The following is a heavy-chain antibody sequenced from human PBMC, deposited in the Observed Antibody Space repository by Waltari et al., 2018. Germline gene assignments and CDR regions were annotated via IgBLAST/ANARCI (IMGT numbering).Heavy chain of an antibody. CDR2: IYYGGST. J-gene: IGHJ4*02. Sequence: QLQLQESGPGLVKPSETLSLPCTVSGGSVSSNSYYWGWIRRPPGKGLEWIGSIYYGGSTYYNPSLRGRIIISVDRSRNQFSLEVSSVTAADTAVYYCARDTGQEVPTAISFDHWGQGTLVTVSS. CDR3: ARDTGQEVPTAISFDH. D-gene: IGHD2-2*01. CDR1: GGSVSSNSYY. V-gene: IGHV4-39*07.